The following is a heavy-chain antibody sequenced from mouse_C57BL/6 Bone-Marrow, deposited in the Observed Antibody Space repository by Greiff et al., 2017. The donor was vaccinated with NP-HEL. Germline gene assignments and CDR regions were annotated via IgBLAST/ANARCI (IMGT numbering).Heavy chain of an antibody. V-gene: IGHV10-1*01. CDR2: LRSKSNNYAT. CDR3: VSHDRYFDV. J-gene: IGHJ1*03. Sequence: EVQGVESGGGLWQPKGSLKLSCAAPGFSFNTYAMNWVRRAPGRGLEGVARLRSKSNNYATYYADSVKDRFTISRDDSESMLYLQMNNLKTEDTAMYYCVSHDRYFDVWGTGTTVTVSS. CDR1: GFSFNTYA.